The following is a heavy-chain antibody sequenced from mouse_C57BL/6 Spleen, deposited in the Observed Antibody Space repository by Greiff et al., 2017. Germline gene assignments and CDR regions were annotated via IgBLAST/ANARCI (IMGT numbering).Heavy chain of an antibody. CDR2: IYPGDGDT. V-gene: IGHV1-80*01. CDR3: ARGYYGSSGYYAMDY. CDR1: GYAFSSYW. Sequence: QVQLKQSGAELVKPGASVKISCKASGYAFSSYWMNWVKQRPGKGLEWIGQIYPGDGDTNYNGKFKGKATLTADKSSSTAYMQLSSLTSEDSAVYFCARGYYGSSGYYAMDYWGQGTSVTVSS. J-gene: IGHJ4*01. D-gene: IGHD1-1*01.